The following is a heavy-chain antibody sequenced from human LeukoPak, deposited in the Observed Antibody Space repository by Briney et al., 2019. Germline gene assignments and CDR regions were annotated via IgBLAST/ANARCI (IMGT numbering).Heavy chain of an antibody. Sequence: SETLSLTCTVSGGSISSGYYWGWIRQPPGKGLEWIGSIYHSGSTYYNPSPKSRVTISVDTSKNQFSLKLSSVTAADTAVYYCARGPEGYYMDVWGKGTTVTVSS. CDR1: GGSISSGYY. J-gene: IGHJ6*03. CDR2: IYHSGST. V-gene: IGHV4-38-2*02. CDR3: ARGPEGYYMDV.